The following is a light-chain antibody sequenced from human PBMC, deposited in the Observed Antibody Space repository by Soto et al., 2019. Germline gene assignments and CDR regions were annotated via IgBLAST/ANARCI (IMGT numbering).Light chain of an antibody. V-gene: IGKV3D-20*02. CDR1: QSVSSN. CDR2: GAS. CDR3: QQRSDWPRT. J-gene: IGKJ1*01. Sequence: EIVMTQSPATLSVSPWEVGTLAFRASQSVSSNLAWYQQKPGQAPRLLVYGASSRATGIPDRFSGSGSGTDFSLTIRRLEPDDFAVYYCQQRSDWPRTFGQGTKVDIK.